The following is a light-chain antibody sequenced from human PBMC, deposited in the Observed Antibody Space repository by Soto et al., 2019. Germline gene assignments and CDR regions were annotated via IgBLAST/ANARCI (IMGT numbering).Light chain of an antibody. J-gene: IGKJ1*01. V-gene: IGKV3-20*01. Sequence: EIVLTQSPGTLSLSPGERATLSCRASQSVSSSYLAWYQQEPGQAPRLLIYGASSRATGIPDRFSGSGFGTDFTLTISRLEPEDFAVYYCQQYGSSPRTFGQGTKV. CDR1: QSVSSSY. CDR2: GAS. CDR3: QQYGSSPRT.